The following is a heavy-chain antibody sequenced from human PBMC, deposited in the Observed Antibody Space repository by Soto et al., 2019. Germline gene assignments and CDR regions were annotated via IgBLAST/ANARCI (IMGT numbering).Heavy chain of an antibody. Sequence: GGSLRLSCAASGFTVSSNYMSWVRQAPGKGLEWVSVIYSGGSTYYEDSVKGRFTISRDNSKNTLYLQMNSLRAEDTAVYYCARDCSGGSCYLTTNAFDIWGKGTMATVS. V-gene: IGHV3-66*01. CDR1: GFTVSSNY. CDR3: ARDCSGGSCYLTTNAFDI. CDR2: IYSGGST. J-gene: IGHJ3*02. D-gene: IGHD2-15*01.